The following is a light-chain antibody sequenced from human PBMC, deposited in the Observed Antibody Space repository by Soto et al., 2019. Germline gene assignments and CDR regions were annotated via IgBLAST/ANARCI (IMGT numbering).Light chain of an antibody. J-gene: IGLJ1*01. V-gene: IGLV2-23*02. CDR1: SGDIGRYKL. Sequence: QSALTQPASVSGSPGQSITISCIGTSGDIGRYKLVSWYQHHPGKAPKLIIYEVTKRPSGVSNRFSASKSGNTASLTISGLQAEDEADYYCCSFAGSTPYVXGTGTKVTVL. CDR2: EVT. CDR3: CSFAGSTPYV.